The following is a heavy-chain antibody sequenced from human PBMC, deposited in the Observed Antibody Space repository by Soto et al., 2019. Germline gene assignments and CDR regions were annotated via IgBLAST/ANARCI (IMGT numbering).Heavy chain of an antibody. Sequence: EVQLLESGGDLVQPGGSLRLSCAASGFTFSNYAMSWVRQAPGKGLEWVSLIRGSGGRTNYADSVKGRFTVSRDNSKNMLFLQMNSLRAEDTAVYYCVKDFRGGYDWAHDWGEGTLVTVSS. D-gene: IGHD5-12*01. CDR1: GFTFSNYA. CDR2: IRGSGGRT. J-gene: IGHJ4*02. CDR3: VKDFRGGYDWAHD. V-gene: IGHV3-23*01.